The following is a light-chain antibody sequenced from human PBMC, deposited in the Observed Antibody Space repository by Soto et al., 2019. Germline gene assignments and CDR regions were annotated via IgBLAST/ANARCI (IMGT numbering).Light chain of an antibody. V-gene: IGKV3-20*01. CDR2: GAS. J-gene: IGKJ4*01. Sequence: EIVLTHSPGTLSLSPGERATLSCRASQSVSNNYLAWYQQKPGQAPRLLIYGASNRATGIPDRFSGSGSGREFTLTISSLQSEDFAVYYCQHYVTPPLTFGGGTKVDIK. CDR1: QSVSNNY. CDR3: QHYVTPPLT.